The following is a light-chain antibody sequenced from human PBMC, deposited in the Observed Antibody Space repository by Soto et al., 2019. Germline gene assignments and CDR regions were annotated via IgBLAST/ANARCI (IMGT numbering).Light chain of an antibody. Sequence: HSVLTQPRSVSGSPGQSVTISFTGTTSDVGGYNYVSWYQHHPGKGPKLMIYDVDKRPSGVPGRFSGSKSGNTDSLTISGLQAEDEADYYCCSYAGSSPFVFGTEAKVTGL. CDR2: DVD. V-gene: IGLV2-11*01. CDR1: TSDVGGYNY. CDR3: CSYAGSSPFV. J-gene: IGLJ1*01.